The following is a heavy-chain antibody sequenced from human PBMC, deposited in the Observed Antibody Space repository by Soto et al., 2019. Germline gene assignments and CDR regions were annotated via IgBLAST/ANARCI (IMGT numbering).Heavy chain of an antibody. CDR1: GYTFTSYA. J-gene: IGHJ5*02. V-gene: IGHV1-3*01. CDR3: ARDGIVVVAATPFHWFDP. D-gene: IGHD2-15*01. CDR2: INAGNGNT. Sequence: ASVKLSCKASGYTFTSYAMHWVRQAPGQRLEWMGWINAGNGNTKYSQKFQGRVTITRDTSASTAYMELSSLRSEDTAVYYCARDGIVVVAATPFHWFDPWGQGTLVTVSS.